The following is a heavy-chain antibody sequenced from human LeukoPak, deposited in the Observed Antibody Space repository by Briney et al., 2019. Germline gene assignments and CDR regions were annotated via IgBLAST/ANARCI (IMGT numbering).Heavy chain of an antibody. J-gene: IGHJ6*03. CDR1: GFIFSSYA. Sequence: TGGSLRLSCAASGFIFSSYAMSWVRQAPGKGLEWVSTISGSGGSTYYADSVKGRFTISRDNSKNTLYLQMNSLRAEDTAVYYCASGSGSYRTPYYYMDVWGTGTTVTVSS. D-gene: IGHD3-10*01. V-gene: IGHV3-23*01. CDR2: ISGSGGST. CDR3: ASGSGSYRTPYYYMDV.